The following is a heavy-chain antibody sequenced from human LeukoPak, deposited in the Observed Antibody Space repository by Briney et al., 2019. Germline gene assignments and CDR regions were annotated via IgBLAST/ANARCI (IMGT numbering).Heavy chain of an antibody. Sequence: PGGSLRLSCAASGFTFDNYGMSWVRQAPGKGLEWVSGINWDGGSTGYADSVKGRFTISRDNAKNSLYLQMNSLRAEDTALYHCVRGWSSGWFHPCDYWGQGTLVTVSS. CDR1: GFTFDNYG. J-gene: IGHJ4*02. V-gene: IGHV3-20*01. D-gene: IGHD6-19*01. CDR2: INWDGGST. CDR3: VRGWSSGWFHPCDY.